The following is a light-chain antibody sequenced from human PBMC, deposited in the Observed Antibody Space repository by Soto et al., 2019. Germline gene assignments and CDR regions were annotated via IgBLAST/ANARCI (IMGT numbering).Light chain of an antibody. CDR2: KAS. J-gene: IGKJ1*01. Sequence: DIPMTQSPSTVSGSIEDRVTIPCRASQTISSWLAWYQQKPGKAPKLLIYKASTLKSGVPSRFSGSGSGPEFTLTFSTLQPNTFATYSCKQSNSYSAAFGEGAKVDIK. CDR3: KQSNSYSAA. CDR1: QTISSW. V-gene: IGKV1-5*03.